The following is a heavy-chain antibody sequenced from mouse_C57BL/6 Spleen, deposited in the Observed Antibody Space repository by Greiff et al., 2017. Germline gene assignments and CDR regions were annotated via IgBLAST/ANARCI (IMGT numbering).Heavy chain of an antibody. J-gene: IGHJ4*01. CDR1: GYTFTDHT. CDR2: IYPRDGST. Sequence: VQLQQSDAELVKPGASVKISCKVSGYTFTDHTIHWMKQRPEQGLEWIGYIYPRDGSTKYNEKFKGKATLTAEKSSSTAYMQLNSLTSEDSAVXFCASSGDHYYDGSSYGAMDDWGQGTSVTGSS. V-gene: IGHV1-78*01. CDR3: ASSGDHYYDGSSYGAMDD. D-gene: IGHD1-1*01.